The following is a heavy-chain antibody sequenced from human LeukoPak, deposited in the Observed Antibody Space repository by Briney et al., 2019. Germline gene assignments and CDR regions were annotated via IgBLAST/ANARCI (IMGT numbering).Heavy chain of an antibody. CDR3: ARVRGLMWWEQWLPPGGFQH. V-gene: IGHV1-69*04. J-gene: IGHJ1*01. D-gene: IGHD6-19*01. CDR1: GGTFSSYA. Sequence: SVKVSCKASGGTFSSYAISWVRQAPGQGLEWMGRIIPILGIANYAQKFQGRVTITADKSTSTAYMELSSLRSEDTAVYYCARVRGLMWWEQWLPPGGFQHWGQGTLVTVSS. CDR2: IIPILGIA.